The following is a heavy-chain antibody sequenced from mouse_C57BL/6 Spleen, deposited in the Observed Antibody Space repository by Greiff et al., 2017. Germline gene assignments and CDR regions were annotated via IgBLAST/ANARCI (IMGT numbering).Heavy chain of an antibody. CDR2: IAPANGTT. CDR1: GFNLKHTC. CDR3: ARSGESSAMDY. J-gene: IGHJ4*01. Sequence: EVQLQQSVAELVRPGASVKLSCTASGFNLKHTCMHWVRQRPDQGLEWIGRIAPANGTTNYAPKFQGKATITADTSSNTAYLQLSSLTSEDTAIDYGARSGESSAMDYWGQGTSVTVSS. V-gene: IGHV14-3*01.